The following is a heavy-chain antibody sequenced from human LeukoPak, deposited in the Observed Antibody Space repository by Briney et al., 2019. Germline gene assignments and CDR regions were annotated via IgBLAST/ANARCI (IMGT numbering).Heavy chain of an antibody. CDR3: AKDLWGVTYYFDY. CDR2: IKLDGSEK. J-gene: IGHJ4*02. CDR1: GFTLSNYW. V-gene: IGHV3-7*03. D-gene: IGHD3-10*01. Sequence: GGSLRLSCAASGFTLSNYWISWVRQAPGKGLEWVANIKLDGSEKYYVNSVKGRFTISRDNAKNSLNLQMNSLRAEDTAVYYCAKDLWGVTYYFDYWGQGTLVTVSS.